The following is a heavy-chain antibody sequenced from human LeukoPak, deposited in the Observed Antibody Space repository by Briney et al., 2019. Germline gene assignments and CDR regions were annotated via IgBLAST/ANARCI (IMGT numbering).Heavy chain of an antibody. CDR3: TRGGYGDYVLDWFDP. CDR1: GFTFSSYW. D-gene: IGHD4-17*01. Sequence: GGSLRLSCVASGFTFSSYWMTWVRQAPGKGLEWVANIKTDGSQIYYADSVKGRFTISRDNAKNSLYLQMNSLRTEDTAIYYCTRGGYGDYVLDWFDPWGQGTLVTVSS. J-gene: IGHJ5*02. CDR2: IKTDGSQI. V-gene: IGHV3-7*03.